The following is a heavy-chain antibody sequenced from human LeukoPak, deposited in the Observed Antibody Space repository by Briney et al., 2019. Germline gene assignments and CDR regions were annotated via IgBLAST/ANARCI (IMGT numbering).Heavy chain of an antibody. CDR1: GGSISSSSYY. J-gene: IGHJ6*03. Sequence: SETLCLTCTVSGGSISSSSYYWGWIRQPPGKGLEWIGSIYYSGGTYYNPSLKSRVTISVDTSKNQFSLKLSSVAAADTAVYYCARDRLRIHYYYCMGVWGKGTTVTVSS. D-gene: IGHD4-17*01. CDR3: ARDRLRIHYYYCMGV. CDR2: IYYSGGT. V-gene: IGHV4-39*07.